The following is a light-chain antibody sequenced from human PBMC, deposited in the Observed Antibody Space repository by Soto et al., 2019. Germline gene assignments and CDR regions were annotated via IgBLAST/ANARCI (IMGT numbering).Light chain of an antibody. Sequence: DIVMPQSPATLSVAPGERVTFSCRASQSVTSSYLAWYQQKPGQAPRLLIYGASSRATGIPDRFSGSGSGTDFTLTISRLEPEDFAVYYCQQYGSSPFTFGPGTKVDIK. CDR1: QSVTSSY. J-gene: IGKJ3*01. V-gene: IGKV3-20*01. CDR3: QQYGSSPFT. CDR2: GAS.